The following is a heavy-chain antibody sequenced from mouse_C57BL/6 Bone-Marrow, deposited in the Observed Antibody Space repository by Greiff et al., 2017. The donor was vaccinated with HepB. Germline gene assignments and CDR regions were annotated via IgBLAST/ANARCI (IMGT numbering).Heavy chain of an antibody. CDR1: GYAFSSYW. J-gene: IGHJ2*01. CDR3: AKGAGYPYYFDY. D-gene: IGHD2-2*01. Sequence: QVQLQQSGAELVKPGASVKISCKASGYAFSSYWMNWVKQRPGKGLEWIGQIYPGDGDTNYNGKFKGKATLTADKSSSTAYMQLSSLTSDDSAVYFCAKGAGYPYYFDYWGQGTTLTVSS. V-gene: IGHV1-80*01. CDR2: IYPGDGDT.